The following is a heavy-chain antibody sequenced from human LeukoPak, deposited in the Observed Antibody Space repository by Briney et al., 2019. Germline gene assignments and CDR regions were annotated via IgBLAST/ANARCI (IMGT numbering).Heavy chain of an antibody. J-gene: IGHJ4*02. CDR3: ARGDYYGSGSYYTPYPQPFDY. Sequence: SETLSLTCAVYGGSFSGYYWSWIRQPPGKGLEWIGEINHSGSTNYNPSLKSRVTISVDTSKNQFSLKLSSVTAADTAVYYCARGDYYGSGSYYTPYPQPFDYWGQGPLVTVSS. CDR1: GGSFSGYY. CDR2: INHSGST. V-gene: IGHV4-34*01. D-gene: IGHD3-10*01.